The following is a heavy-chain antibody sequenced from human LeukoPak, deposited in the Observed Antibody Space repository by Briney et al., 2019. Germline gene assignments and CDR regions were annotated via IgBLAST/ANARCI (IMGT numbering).Heavy chain of an antibody. CDR1: GFTFSSYW. D-gene: IGHD2-21*02. V-gene: IGHV3-74*01. Sequence: GGSLRLSCAASGFTFSSYWMHWVRQAPGKGLVWVSLINSDGSSTSYADSVKGRFTISRDNAKNTLYLQMNSLRAEDTAVYYCARMATVRGDPRYYFDYWGQGTLVTVSS. CDR3: ARMATVRGDPRYYFDY. CDR2: INSDGSST. J-gene: IGHJ4*02.